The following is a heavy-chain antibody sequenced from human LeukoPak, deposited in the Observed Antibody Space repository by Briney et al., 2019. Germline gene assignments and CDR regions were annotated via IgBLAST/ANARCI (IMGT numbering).Heavy chain of an antibody. V-gene: IGHV3-23*01. J-gene: IGHJ4*02. Sequence: PGGSLSLSCAASGFTFSSYAMSWVRQAPGKGLEWVSAITGSGGSTYYADSVKGRFTISRENSKNTLFLQMNRLRAEDTGVYYCRAYDLWSSFDSWGQRTLVTVSS. D-gene: IGHD3-3*01. CDR2: ITGSGGST. CDR1: GFTFSSYA. CDR3: RAYDLWSSFDS.